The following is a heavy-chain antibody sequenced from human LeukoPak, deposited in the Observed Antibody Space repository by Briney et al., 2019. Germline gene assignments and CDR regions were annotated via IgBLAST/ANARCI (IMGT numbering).Heavy chain of an antibody. CDR3: AKWGDYDVLTGYYDPDY. CDR1: GFTFSNYA. CDR2: ITGSGGGT. V-gene: IGHV3-23*01. J-gene: IGHJ4*02. Sequence: GASLRLSCAASGFTFSNYAMSWVRQAPGKGLEWVSAITGSGGGTYYADSVKGRFTISRDNSKNTLYLQMNSLRAEDTAVYYCAKWGDYDVLTGYYDPDYWGQGALVTVSS. D-gene: IGHD3-9*01.